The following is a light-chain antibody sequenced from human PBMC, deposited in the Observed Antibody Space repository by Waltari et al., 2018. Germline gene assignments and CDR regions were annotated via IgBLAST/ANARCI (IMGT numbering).Light chain of an antibody. CDR3: QSYDGSLSDYV. Sequence: QSVLTQPPSVSGAPGPRVTISCPGSSSHTGAGFALAWFPYAPGTAPKLLNHDEATRPSGVPDRFSYSKSGTSASLAIAGLQAEDEAEYYCQSYDGSLSDYVFGTGTKVTVL. CDR1: SSHTGAGFA. CDR2: DEA. V-gene: IGLV1-40*01. J-gene: IGLJ1*01.